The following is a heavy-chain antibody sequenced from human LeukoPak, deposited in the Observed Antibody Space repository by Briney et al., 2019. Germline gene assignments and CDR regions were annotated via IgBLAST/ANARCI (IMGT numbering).Heavy chain of an antibody. Sequence: SETLSLTCTVSGYSISSGYYWGWIRQPPGKGLEWIGSIYHSGSTYYNPSLKSRVTISVDTSKNQFSLKLSSVTAADTAVYYCARGVTGIALHWGQGTLVTVSS. V-gene: IGHV4-38-2*02. CDR2: IYHSGST. CDR3: ARGVTGIALH. D-gene: IGHD6-13*01. J-gene: IGHJ4*02. CDR1: GYSISSGYY.